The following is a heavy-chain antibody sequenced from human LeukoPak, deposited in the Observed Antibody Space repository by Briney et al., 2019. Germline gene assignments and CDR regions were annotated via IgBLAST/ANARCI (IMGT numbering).Heavy chain of an antibody. CDR3: AREPYYGDYP. Sequence: PGGSLRLSCAASGFTFSSYSMNWVRQAPGKGLEWASSISSSSYIYYADSVKGRFTTSRDNAKNSLYLQMNSLRAEDTAVYYCAREPYYGDYPRGQGTLVTVSS. CDR1: GFTFSSYS. V-gene: IGHV3-21*01. J-gene: IGHJ4*02. D-gene: IGHD4-17*01. CDR2: ISSSSYI.